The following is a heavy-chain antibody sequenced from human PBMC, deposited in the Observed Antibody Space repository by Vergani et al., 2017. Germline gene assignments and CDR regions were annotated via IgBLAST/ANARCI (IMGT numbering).Heavy chain of an antibody. CDR3: ARDWAPYYYDSSGYYYPEYFQH. Sequence: QVQLVQSGAEVKKPGSSVKVSCKASGGTFSSYAISLVRQAPGQGLEWMGGIIPIFGTANYAQKFQGRVTITADESTSTAYMELSSLRSEDTAVYYCARDWAPYYYDSSGYYYPEYFQHWGQGTLVTVSS. CDR1: GGTFSSYA. J-gene: IGHJ1*01. V-gene: IGHV1-69*01. CDR2: IIPIFGTA. D-gene: IGHD3-22*01.